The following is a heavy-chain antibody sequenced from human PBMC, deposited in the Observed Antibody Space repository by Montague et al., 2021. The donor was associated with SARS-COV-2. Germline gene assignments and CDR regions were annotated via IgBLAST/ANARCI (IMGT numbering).Heavy chain of an antibody. Sequence: QSGAEVKKPGESLKISCKGSGYSFTNFWLAWVRQMPGKGLEWVGVLYPGDSRRLRYSPSFQGQVTISADRSITTAYLQWSSLKASDSGIYFCARHARGGYGEYDSNDMELWGQGTMVTVSS. CDR2: LYPGDSRRL. CDR1: GYSFTNFW. CDR3: ARHARGGYGEYDSNDMEL. V-gene: IGHV5-51*01. J-gene: IGHJ6*02. D-gene: IGHD4-17*01.